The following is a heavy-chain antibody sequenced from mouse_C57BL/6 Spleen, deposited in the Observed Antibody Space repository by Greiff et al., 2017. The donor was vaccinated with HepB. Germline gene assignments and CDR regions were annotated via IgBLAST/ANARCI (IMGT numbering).Heavy chain of an antibody. V-gene: IGHV1-82*01. CDR2: IYPGDGGT. J-gene: IGHJ4*01. CDR3: ARSLRPYAMDY. CDR1: GYAFSSSW. D-gene: IGHD2-4*01. Sequence: VQLQESGPELVKPGASVKISCKASGYAFSSSWMNWVKQRPGKGLEWIGRIYPGDGGTNYNGKFKGKATLTADKSSSTAYMQLSSLTSEDSAVYYCARSLRPYAMDYWGQGTSVTVSS.